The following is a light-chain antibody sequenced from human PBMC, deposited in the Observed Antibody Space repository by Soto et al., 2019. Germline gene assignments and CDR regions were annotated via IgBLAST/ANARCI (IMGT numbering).Light chain of an antibody. CDR1: QGVSNY. CDR2: AAS. CDR3: QKYNSAPWT. V-gene: IGKV1-27*01. J-gene: IGKJ1*01. Sequence: DIQMTQSPSSLSASVGDRVTITCRAIQGVSNYLAWYQQKPGKVPKLLIYAASTLQSGVPSRFSGSVSGTDFTLTISSLQPEDVATYYCQKYNSAPWTFGQGTKVEIK.